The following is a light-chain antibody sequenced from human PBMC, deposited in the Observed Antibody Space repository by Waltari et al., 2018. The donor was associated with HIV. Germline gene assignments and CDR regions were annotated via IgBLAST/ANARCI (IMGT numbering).Light chain of an antibody. CDR3: QQNGSSPFT. Sequence: EIVLTQSPGTLSLSPGERATLSCRASQSVSSGYLAWSQQKPGQAPRLLISGASRRATGIPDRFSGSGSGTDFTHTISRLEPEDFAVYYCQQNGSSPFTFGPGTKVHIK. J-gene: IGKJ3*01. CDR1: QSVSSGY. CDR2: GAS. V-gene: IGKV3-20*01.